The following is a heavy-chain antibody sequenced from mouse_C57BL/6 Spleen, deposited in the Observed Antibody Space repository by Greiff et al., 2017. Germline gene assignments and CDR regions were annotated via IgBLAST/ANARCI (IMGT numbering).Heavy chain of an antibody. CDR3: ASVYYGNLYWYFDV. D-gene: IGHD2-1*01. V-gene: IGHV5-17*01. CDR1: GFTFSDYG. Sequence: EVQVVESGGGLVKPGGSLKLSCAASGFTFSDYGMHWVRQAPVKGLEWVAYISSGSGTTNYADTLKGRVTISRDNAKSTVFMQMTSLMSEDTAMYYCASVYYGNLYWYFDVWGTGTTVTVSS. J-gene: IGHJ1*03. CDR2: ISSGSGTT.